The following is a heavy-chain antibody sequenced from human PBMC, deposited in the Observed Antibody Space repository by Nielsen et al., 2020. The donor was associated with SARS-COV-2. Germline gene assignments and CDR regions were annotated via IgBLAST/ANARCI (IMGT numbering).Heavy chain of an antibody. CDR3: ARKSGSSGSKYYYYYYMDV. J-gene: IGHJ6*03. V-gene: IGHV1-46*01. CDR2: INPSGGST. Sequence: WVRQAPGQGLEWMGIINPSGGSTSYAQKFQGRVTMTRDTSTSTVYMELSSLRSEDTAVYYCARKSGSSGSKYYYYYYMDVWGKGTTVTVSS. D-gene: IGHD3-22*01.